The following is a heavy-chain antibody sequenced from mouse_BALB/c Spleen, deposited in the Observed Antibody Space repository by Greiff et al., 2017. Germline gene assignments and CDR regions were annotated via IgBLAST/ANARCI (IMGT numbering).Heavy chain of an antibody. V-gene: IGHV1-7*01. CDR3: ARRGFDY. CDR2: INPSTGYT. Sequence: GQLQQSGAELAKPGASVKMSCKASGYTFTSYWMHWVKQRPGQGLEWIGYINPSTGYTEYNQKFKDKATLTADKSSSTAYMQLSSLTSEDSAVYYCARRGFDYWGQGTTLTVSS. J-gene: IGHJ2*01. CDR1: GYTFTSYW.